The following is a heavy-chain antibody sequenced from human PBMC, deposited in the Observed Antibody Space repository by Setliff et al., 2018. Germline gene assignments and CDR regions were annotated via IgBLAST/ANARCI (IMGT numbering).Heavy chain of an antibody. CDR1: GFTFSSFA. D-gene: IGHD5-12*01. J-gene: IGHJ4*02. V-gene: IGHV3-23*03. CDR3: AKVPNSGGYAGPFDF. CDR2: INDGSRE. Sequence: PGGSLRLSCAASGFTFSSFAMSWVRQAPGKRLEWVSIINDGSREFYGDPVKGRFIISRDNSKNTLYLQMNSLSAEDTAVYYCAKVPNSGGYAGPFDFWGQGTLVTVSS.